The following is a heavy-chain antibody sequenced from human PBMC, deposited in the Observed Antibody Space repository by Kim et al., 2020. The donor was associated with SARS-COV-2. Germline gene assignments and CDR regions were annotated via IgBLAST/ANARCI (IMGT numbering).Heavy chain of an antibody. CDR1: GGSFSGYY. D-gene: IGHD3-3*02. Sequence: SETLSLTCAVYGGSFSGYYWSWIRQPPGKGLEWIGEINHSGSTNYNPSLKSRVTISVDTSKNQFSLKLSSVTAADTAVYYCARGPVGFFNLWGQVSLVTV. V-gene: IGHV4-34*01. J-gene: IGHJ5*02. CDR3: ARGPVGFFNL. CDR2: INHSGST.